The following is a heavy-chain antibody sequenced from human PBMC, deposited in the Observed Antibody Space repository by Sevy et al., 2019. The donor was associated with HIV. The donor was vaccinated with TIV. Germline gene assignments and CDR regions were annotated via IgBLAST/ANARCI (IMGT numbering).Heavy chain of an antibody. CDR2: IYYSGST. D-gene: IGHD4-17*01. Sequence: SETLSLTCTVSGGSISSGDYYWSWIRQPPGKGLEWIGCIYYSGSTYYNPSLKSRETMSVDTSKNNFSLKLTSVTAADTAVYFCARWSYGDYVTYFDYWGQGTLVTVSS. CDR1: GGSISSGDYY. CDR3: ARWSYGDYVTYFDY. J-gene: IGHJ4*02. V-gene: IGHV4-30-4*01.